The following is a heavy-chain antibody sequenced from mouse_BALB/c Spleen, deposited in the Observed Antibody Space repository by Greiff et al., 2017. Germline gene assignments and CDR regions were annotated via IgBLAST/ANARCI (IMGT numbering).Heavy chain of an antibody. V-gene: IGHV1-7*01. J-gene: IGHJ2*01. Sequence: VQLQQSGAELAKPGASVKMSCKASGYTFTSYWMHWVKQRPGQGLEWIGYINPSTGYTEYNQKFKDKATLTADKSSSTAYMQLSSLTSEDSAVYYCARGPPLDYWGQGTTLTVSS. CDR2: INPSTGYT. CDR1: GYTFTSYW. CDR3: ARGPPLDY.